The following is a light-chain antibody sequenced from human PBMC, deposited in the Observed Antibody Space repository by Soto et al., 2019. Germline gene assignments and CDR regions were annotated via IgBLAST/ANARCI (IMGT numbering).Light chain of an antibody. Sequence: QSALTQPPSASGSPGQSVTISCTGSSSDVGAYNYVSWYQQHPGKAPKLMIYEVSKRPSGVPDRFSGSKSGNTASLTVSGLQAEDEADYYCSSYAGSNVFGTGTKVTVL. CDR1: SSDVGAYNY. CDR3: SSYAGSNV. V-gene: IGLV2-8*01. CDR2: EVS. J-gene: IGLJ1*01.